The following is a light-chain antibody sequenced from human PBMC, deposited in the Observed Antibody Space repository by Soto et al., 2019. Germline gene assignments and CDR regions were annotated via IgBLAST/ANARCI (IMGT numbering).Light chain of an antibody. CDR3: HQFDSSVT. J-gene: IGKJ1*01. CDR2: GAS. Sequence: EIVLTQSPGSLSLSPGERATLSCRASQSVSSTFFAWYQQRPGQAPRLLMYGASSRATGIPERFSGSGSGTGFTLTISCLLLEDCALYFCHQFDSSVTFGQGTNVEIK. CDR1: QSVSSTF. V-gene: IGKV3-20*01.